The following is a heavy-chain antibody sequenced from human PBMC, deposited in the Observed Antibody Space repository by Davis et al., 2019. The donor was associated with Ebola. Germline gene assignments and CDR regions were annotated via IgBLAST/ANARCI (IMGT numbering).Heavy chain of an antibody. Sequence: ETLSLTCTVSGGSISSSSYYWGWVRQAPGKGLEWVSTISGNGGSTYYADSVKGRFTISRDNSKNTLYLQMSSLRAEDTAVYYCVRAYYGASYWGQGTLVTVSS. CDR2: ISGNGGST. D-gene: IGHD4-17*01. CDR3: VRAYYGASY. J-gene: IGHJ4*02. CDR1: GGSISSSSYY. V-gene: IGHV3-64D*08.